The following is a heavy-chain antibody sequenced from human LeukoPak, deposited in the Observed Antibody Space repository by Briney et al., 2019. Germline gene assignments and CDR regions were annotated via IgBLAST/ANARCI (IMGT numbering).Heavy chain of an antibody. D-gene: IGHD5-18*01. CDR3: AGGKDTAMAPSYWFDP. J-gene: IGHJ5*02. CDR1: GGSISSGGYY. V-gene: IGHV4-31*03. Sequence: SQTLSLTCTVPGGSISSGGYYWSWIRQHPGKGLEWIGYIYHSGSTYYNPSLKSRVTISVDTSKNQFSLNLSSVTAADTAVYYCAGGKDTAMAPSYWFDPWGQGTLVTVSS. CDR2: IYHSGST.